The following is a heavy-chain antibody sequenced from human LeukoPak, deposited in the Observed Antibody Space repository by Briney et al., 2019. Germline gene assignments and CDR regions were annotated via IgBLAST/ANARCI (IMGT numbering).Heavy chain of an antibody. V-gene: IGHV3-74*01. CDR3: ARVSVDSALDY. J-gene: IGHJ4*02. CDR2: INTDGSST. D-gene: IGHD3/OR15-3a*01. Sequence: GGSLRLSCAASGFTFSSYWMHWVRQAPGKGLVWVSRINTDGSSTSYADSVKGRFTISRDNAKNTLYLQMNSLRAEDTAVYYCARVSVDSALDYWGQETLVTVSS. CDR1: GFTFSSYW.